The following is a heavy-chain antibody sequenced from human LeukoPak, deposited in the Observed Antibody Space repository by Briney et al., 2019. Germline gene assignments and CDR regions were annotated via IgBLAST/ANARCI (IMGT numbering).Heavy chain of an antibody. V-gene: IGHV1-69*05. Sequence: SVKVSCKTSGGTFNNSAISWVRQAPGQGLEWLGGIMPLIGTAGYAQKFQGRVTITKDESTRTVYLELTSLTSDDTAVYYCARDVHGDYGSGWFDPWGQGTPVSVSS. CDR2: IMPLIGTA. J-gene: IGHJ5*02. CDR3: ARDVHGDYGSGWFDP. D-gene: IGHD4-17*01. CDR1: GGTFNNSA.